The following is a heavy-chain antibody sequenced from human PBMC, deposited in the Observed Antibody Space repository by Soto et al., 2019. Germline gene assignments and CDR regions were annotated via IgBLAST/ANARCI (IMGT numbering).Heavy chain of an antibody. D-gene: IGHD2-2*01. V-gene: IGHV4-31*03. CDR3: ARHGVGVPAAIGKVWWFDP. CDR1: GGSFSSGGYY. CDR2: ISDSGST. J-gene: IGHJ5*02. Sequence: SETPSLTCTVSGGSFSSGGYYWNWIRQHPGKGLQWIGYISDSGSTYYNPSLKSRLAISVDTSKNQFSLKLSSVTAADTAVYYCARHGVGVPAAIGKVWWFDPWGQGTLVTVSS.